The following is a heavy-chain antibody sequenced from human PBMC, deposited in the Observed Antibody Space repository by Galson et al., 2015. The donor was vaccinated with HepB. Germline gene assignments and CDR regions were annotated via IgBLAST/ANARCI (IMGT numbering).Heavy chain of an antibody. D-gene: IGHD4-17*01. CDR1: RFTFSDYY. J-gene: IGHJ4*02. CDR3: ARVAHSDYGDHAHFDY. CDR2: ISGGATHT. V-gene: IGHV3-11*06. Sequence: SLRLSCADSRFTFSDYYMTWIRQAPGKGLEWPSYISGGATHTNYAHSAKGRFTISRDNAKNSLYLHMRGLRDDDTAVYYCARVAHSDYGDHAHFDYWGQGTLVTVSS.